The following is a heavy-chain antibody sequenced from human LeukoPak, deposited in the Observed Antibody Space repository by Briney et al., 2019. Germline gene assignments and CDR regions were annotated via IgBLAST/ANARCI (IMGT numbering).Heavy chain of an antibody. D-gene: IGHD3-22*01. Sequence: GGSLRLSCAASGFTVSSNYMSWVRQAPGKGLEWVSVIYSGGRTYYADSVKGRFTISRDNSKNTLYLQMNSLRAEDTAVYYCARGPNYYDSSGYSKEYFDYWGQGTLVTVSS. CDR2: IYSGGRT. CDR1: GFTVSSNY. J-gene: IGHJ4*02. CDR3: ARGPNYYDSSGYSKEYFDY. V-gene: IGHV3-66*01.